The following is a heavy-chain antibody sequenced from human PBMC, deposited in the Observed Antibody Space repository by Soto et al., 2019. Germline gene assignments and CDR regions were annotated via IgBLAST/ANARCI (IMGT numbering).Heavy chain of an antibody. Sequence: QVQLQESGPGLVKPSETLSLTCTISGGSIGTYWWSWVRQPPGKGLEWIGEVQDSGKTNYNPSLKNRATISVDKSNSQFSLNLSSVTAADTAVYYCARNRAYSQGDWGQGTLVT. V-gene: IGHV4-4*02. CDR1: GGSIGTYW. CDR2: VQDSGKT. J-gene: IGHJ4*02. D-gene: IGHD5-18*01. CDR3: ARNRAYSQGD.